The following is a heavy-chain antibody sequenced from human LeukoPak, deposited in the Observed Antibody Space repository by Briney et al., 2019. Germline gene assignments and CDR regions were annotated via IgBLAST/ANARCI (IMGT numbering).Heavy chain of an antibody. CDR2: INAGNGNT. J-gene: IGHJ4*02. Sequence: ASVKVSCKVSGYTLTELSMHWVRQAPGQRLEWMGWINAGNGNTKYSQKFQGRVTITRDTSASTAYMELSSLRSEDTAVYYCARDNYYDSSGYYFFDYWGQGTLVTVSS. CDR3: ARDNYYDSSGYYFFDY. V-gene: IGHV1-3*01. D-gene: IGHD3-22*01. CDR1: GYTLTELS.